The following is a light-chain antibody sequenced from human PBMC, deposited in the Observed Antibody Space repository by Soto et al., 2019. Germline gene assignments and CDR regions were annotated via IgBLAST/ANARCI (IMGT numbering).Light chain of an antibody. CDR3: ISYAGSSIWV. Sequence: QSALTQPPSASGSPGQSVTISCTGTSSDVGAYNYVSWYQQHPGKAPKLMIYDVSKRPSGVPDRFSGSKSGNTASLTVSGLQAEDEVDFYCISYAGSSIWVFGGGTKLTVL. J-gene: IGLJ3*02. CDR1: SSDVGAYNY. V-gene: IGLV2-8*01. CDR2: DVS.